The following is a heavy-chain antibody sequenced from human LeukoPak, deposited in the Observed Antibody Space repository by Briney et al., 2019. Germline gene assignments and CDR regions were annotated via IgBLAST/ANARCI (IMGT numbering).Heavy chain of an antibody. V-gene: IGHV4-34*01. CDR3: ARISPARRTKVWYFDR. Sequence: PSETLSLTCAVYGASFSGYYWSWIRQPPGKGLEWIGEINHSGSTNYNPSLKSRVTISVDTSKNQFSLKLSSVTAADRAVYYCARISPARRTKVWYFDRWGRGTLVTVSS. J-gene: IGHJ2*01. D-gene: IGHD2-2*01. CDR1: GASFSGYY. CDR2: INHSGST.